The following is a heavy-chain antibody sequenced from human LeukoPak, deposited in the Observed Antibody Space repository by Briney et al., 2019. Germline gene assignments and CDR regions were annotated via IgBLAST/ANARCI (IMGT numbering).Heavy chain of an antibody. CDR2: IYYSGYT. V-gene: IGHV4-39*07. J-gene: IGHJ4*02. D-gene: IGHD3-10*01. CDR1: GGSISNRSHF. CDR3: ARGRGYYGDFDY. Sequence: PSETLSLTCTVSGGSISNRSHFWGWIRQTPGKGLEWFGSIYYSGYTYYNPSLKSRVTISVDTSKNQFSLRLSSVTAADTAVYYCARGRGYYGDFDYWGQGTLVTVSS.